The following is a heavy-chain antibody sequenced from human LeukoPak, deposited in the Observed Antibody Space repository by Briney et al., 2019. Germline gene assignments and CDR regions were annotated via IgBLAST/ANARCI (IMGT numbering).Heavy chain of an antibody. CDR3: ARDLISGPATHDA. CDR2: INSGGST. J-gene: IGHJ5*02. V-gene: IGHV3-66*01. D-gene: IGHD2-15*01. Sequence: GGALRLSCAASGFTVTNNGMNWAPQALVKGLEWGSVINSGGSTYFADSVKGRFTVSRDNSKTALSLQNNSLRVENTAVYYCARDLISGPATHDAWGQGALVTVSS. CDR1: GFTVTNNG.